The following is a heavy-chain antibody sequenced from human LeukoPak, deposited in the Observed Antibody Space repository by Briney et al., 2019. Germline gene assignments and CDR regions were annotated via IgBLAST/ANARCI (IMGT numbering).Heavy chain of an antibody. CDR1: GFTFSSYA. CDR2: ISYDGSNK. J-gene: IGHJ4*02. CDR3: AKVPSYSSGCCGY. D-gene: IGHD6-19*01. Sequence: PGGSLRLSCAASGFTFSSYAMHWVRQAPGKGLEWVAVISYDGSNKYYADSVKGRFTISRDNSKNTLYLQMNSLRAEDTAVYYCAKVPSYSSGCCGYWGQGTLVTVSS. V-gene: IGHV3-30*04.